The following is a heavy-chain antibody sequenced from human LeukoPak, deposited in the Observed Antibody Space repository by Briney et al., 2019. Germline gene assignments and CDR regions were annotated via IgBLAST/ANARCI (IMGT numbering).Heavy chain of an antibody. CDR3: AKKTIFGVVIHY. J-gene: IGHJ4*02. V-gene: IGHV3-23*01. CDR1: GFTFSSYA. D-gene: IGHD3-3*01. Sequence: GGSLRLSCAAYGFTFSSYAMSWVRQAPGKGMEWVSAISGSGGSTYYADSVKGRFTISRDNSKNTLYLQMNSLRAEDTAVYYCAKKTIFGVVIHYWGQGTLVTVSS. CDR2: ISGSGGST.